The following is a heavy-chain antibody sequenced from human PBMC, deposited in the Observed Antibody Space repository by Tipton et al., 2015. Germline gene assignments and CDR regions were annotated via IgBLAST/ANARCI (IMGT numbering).Heavy chain of an antibody. Sequence: LRLSCTVSGGSISSYYWSWIRQPPGKGLEWIGYIYYSGSTNYNPSLKSRVTISVDTSENQFSLKLSSVTAADTAVYYCARTSYDSSGYFGGEDYWGQGTLVTVSS. J-gene: IGHJ4*02. CDR1: GGSISSYY. CDR2: IYYSGST. CDR3: ARTSYDSSGYFGGEDY. D-gene: IGHD3-22*01. V-gene: IGHV4-59*01.